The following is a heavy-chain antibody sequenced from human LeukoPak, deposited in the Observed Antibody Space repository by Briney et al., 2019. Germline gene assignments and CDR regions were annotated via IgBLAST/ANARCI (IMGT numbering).Heavy chain of an antibody. CDR3: ARGPSQLPYNWFDP. D-gene: IGHD2-2*01. Sequence: SETLSLTCAVSGGSTSSGGYSWSWIRQPPGKGLEWIGYIYHSGSTYYNPSLKSRVTISVDRSKNQFSLKLSSVTAADTAVYYCARGPSQLPYNWFDPWGQGTLVTVSS. V-gene: IGHV4-30-2*01. CDR2: IYHSGST. J-gene: IGHJ5*02. CDR1: GGSTSSGGYS.